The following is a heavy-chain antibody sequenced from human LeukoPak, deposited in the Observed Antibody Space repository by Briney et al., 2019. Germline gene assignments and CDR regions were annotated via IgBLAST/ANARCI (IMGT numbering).Heavy chain of an antibody. CDR2: IYYSGST. Sequence: SETLSLTCTVSGGSISSSSYYWGWIRQPPGKGLEWIGSIYYSGSTYYNPSLKSRVTISVDTSKNQFSLKLSSVTAADTAVYYCARLEPGGIVVVPAATPFDYWGQGTLVTVSS. CDR3: ARLEPGGIVVVPAATPFDY. CDR1: GGSISSSSYY. V-gene: IGHV4-39*01. J-gene: IGHJ4*02. D-gene: IGHD2-2*01.